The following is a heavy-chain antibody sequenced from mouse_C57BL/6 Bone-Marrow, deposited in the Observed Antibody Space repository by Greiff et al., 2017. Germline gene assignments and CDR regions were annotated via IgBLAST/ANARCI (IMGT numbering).Heavy chain of an antibody. V-gene: IGHV1-81*01. CDR2: IYPRSGNT. CDR3: ARGDWDGYFDY. CDR1: GYTFTSYG. Sequence: QVQLQQSGAELARPGASVKLSCKASGYTFTSYGISWVKQRTGQGLEWIGEIYPRSGNTYYNEKFKGKVTLTADKSSSTAYMEPRSLTSEDSAVDFCARGDWDGYFDYWGQGTTLTVSS. D-gene: IGHD4-1*01. J-gene: IGHJ2*01.